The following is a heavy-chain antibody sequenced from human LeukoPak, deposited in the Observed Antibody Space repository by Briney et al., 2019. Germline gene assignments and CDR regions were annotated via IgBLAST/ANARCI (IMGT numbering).Heavy chain of an antibody. CDR3: ARDWHWLAGRYHYYGMDV. CDR1: GFTFSNYA. CDR2: ISGSGGST. Sequence: GGSLRLSCAASGFTFSNYAMSWVRQAPGKGLEWVSAISGSGGSTYHADSVKGRFTISRDNSKNTLYLQMNSLRAEDTAVYYCARDWHWLAGRYHYYGMDVWGQGTTVTVSS. D-gene: IGHD6-19*01. J-gene: IGHJ6*02. V-gene: IGHV3-23*01.